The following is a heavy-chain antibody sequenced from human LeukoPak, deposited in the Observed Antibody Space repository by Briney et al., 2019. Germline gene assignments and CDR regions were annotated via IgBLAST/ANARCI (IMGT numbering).Heavy chain of an antibody. J-gene: IGHJ5*02. V-gene: IGHV3-53*01. CDR2: IYIGGST. CDR3: ARGDRNGYNWFDP. CDR1: GINVSSNS. Sequence: GGSLRLSCAASGINVSSNSMNWVRQAPGKGLEWVSLIYIGGSTYYADSVKGRFTISRDNSKNTVYLQMNSLRAEDTAVYYCARGDRNGYNWFDPWGQRTLVTVSS. D-gene: IGHD3-22*01.